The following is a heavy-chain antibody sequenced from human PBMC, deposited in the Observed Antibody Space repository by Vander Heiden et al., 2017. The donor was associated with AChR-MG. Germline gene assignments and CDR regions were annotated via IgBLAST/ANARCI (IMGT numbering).Heavy chain of an antibody. CDR3: ARDPVATILYGMDV. D-gene: IGHD5-12*01. CDR2: ISSSSSYI. J-gene: IGHJ6*02. CDR1: GFTFSSYS. Sequence: EVQLVESGGGLVKPGGSLRLSCEASGFTFSSYSMNWVRQAPGKGLEWVSSISSSSSYIYYADSVKGRFTISRDNAKNSLYLQMNSLRAEDTAVYYCARDPVATILYGMDVWGQGTTVTVSS. V-gene: IGHV3-21*01.